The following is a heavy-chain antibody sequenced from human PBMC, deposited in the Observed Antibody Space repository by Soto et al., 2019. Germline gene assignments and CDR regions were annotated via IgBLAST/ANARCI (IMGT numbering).Heavy chain of an antibody. V-gene: IGHV3-33*01. CDR2: IWYDGSNK. Sequence: QVQLVESGGGVVQPGRSLRLSCAASGCTFSSYGMHWVRQAPGKGLEWVAVIWYDGSNKYYADSVKGRFTISRDNSKNTLYLQMNSLRAEDTAVYYCARDSCSGGSCYFDYWVQGTLVTVSS. CDR3: ARDSCSGGSCYFDY. CDR1: GCTFSSYG. D-gene: IGHD2-15*01. J-gene: IGHJ4*02.